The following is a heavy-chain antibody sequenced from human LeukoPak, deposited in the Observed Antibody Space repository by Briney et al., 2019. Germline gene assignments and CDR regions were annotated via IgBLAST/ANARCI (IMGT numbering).Heavy chain of an antibody. J-gene: IGHJ5*02. D-gene: IGHD6-13*01. V-gene: IGHV3-9*01. CDR2: ISWNSGSI. CDR3: AKSFGSSWHNWFDP. CDR1: GFTFDDYA. Sequence: SLRLSCAASGFTFDDYAMHWVRQAPGKGLEWVSGISWNSGSIGYADSVKGRFTISRDNAKNSLYLQMNSLRAEDTALYYCAKSFGSSWHNWFDPWGQGTLVTVSS.